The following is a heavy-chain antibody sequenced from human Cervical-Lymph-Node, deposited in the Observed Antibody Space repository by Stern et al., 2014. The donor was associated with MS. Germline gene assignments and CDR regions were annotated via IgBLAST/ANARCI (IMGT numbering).Heavy chain of an antibody. V-gene: IGHV3-33*01. J-gene: IGHJ6*02. D-gene: IGHD2-8*01. CDR3: ARDGALLVYAVYGMDV. CDR1: GFTFSSYG. Sequence: VQLVESGGGVVQPGRSLRLSCAASGFTFSSYGMHWVRQAPGKGLEWGAVIWYDGSYKYYAGSVKGRFAIFRDNSKNTLNLQMNSLRAEDTAVYYCARDGALLVYAVYGMDVWGQGTTVTVSS. CDR2: IWYDGSYK.